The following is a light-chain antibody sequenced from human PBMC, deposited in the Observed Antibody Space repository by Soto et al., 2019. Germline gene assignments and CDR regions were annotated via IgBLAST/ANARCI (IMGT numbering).Light chain of an antibody. Sequence: DIQMTQSPSTLSASVGDRVTITCRASQSISSWLAWYQQKPGKAPKLLIYKASSIASGVPSRFSGSGSGTEFTLTISSLQPDDFAIYYCQQYNSYPYTFGQGTKLEIK. CDR2: KAS. J-gene: IGKJ2*01. CDR1: QSISSW. V-gene: IGKV1-5*03. CDR3: QQYNSYPYT.